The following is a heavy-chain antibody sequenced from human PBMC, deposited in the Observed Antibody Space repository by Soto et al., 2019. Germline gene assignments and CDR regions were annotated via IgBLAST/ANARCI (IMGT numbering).Heavy chain of an antibody. D-gene: IGHD4-4*01. CDR2: IYYSGST. V-gene: IGHV4-30-4*01. CDR1: GGSISSGDYY. Sequence: SETLSLTCTVSGGSISSGDYYWSWIRQPPGKGLEWIGYIYYSGSTYYNPSLKSRVTISVDTSKNQFSLKLSSVTAADTAVYYCAIKSNTYYFDYWGQGTLVTVSS. CDR3: AIKSNTYYFDY. J-gene: IGHJ4*02.